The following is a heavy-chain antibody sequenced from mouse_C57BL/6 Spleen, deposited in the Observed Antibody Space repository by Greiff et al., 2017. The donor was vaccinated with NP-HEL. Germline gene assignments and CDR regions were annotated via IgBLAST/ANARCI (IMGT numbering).Heavy chain of an antibody. CDR2: IRSKSNNYAT. CDR3: VRQRGTYYFDY. D-gene: IGHD2-14*01. V-gene: IGHV10-1*01. CDR1: GFSFNTHA. Sequence: EVMLVESGGGLVQPKGSLKLSCAASGFSFNTHAMNWVRQAPGKGLEWVARIRSKSNNYATYYADSVTDRFTISRDDSESMLYLQMNNLKTEDTAMYYCVRQRGTYYFDYWGQGTTLTVSS. J-gene: IGHJ2*01.